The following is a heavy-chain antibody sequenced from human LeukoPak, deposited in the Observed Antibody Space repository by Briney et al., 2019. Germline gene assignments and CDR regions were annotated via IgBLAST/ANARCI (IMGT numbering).Heavy chain of an antibody. D-gene: IGHD2-2*01. CDR2: INPSGGST. Sequence: ASVKVSCKASGYTFTSHDINWVRQATGQGLEWMGIINPSGGSTSYAQKFQGRVTMTRDTSTSTAYMELRSLRSDDTAVYYCARYGGYCSSTSCNYMDVWGKGTTVTVSS. CDR1: GYTFTSHD. CDR3: ARYGGYCSSTSCNYMDV. V-gene: IGHV1-46*01. J-gene: IGHJ6*03.